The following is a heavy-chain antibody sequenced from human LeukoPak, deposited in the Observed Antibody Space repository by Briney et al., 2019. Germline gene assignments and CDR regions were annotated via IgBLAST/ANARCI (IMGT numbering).Heavy chain of an antibody. Sequence: SSETLSLTCTVSGDSISSYYWNWIRQPPGKGLEWIGYIYYSGSTNYNPSLKSRVTISVDTSKNQFSLKLSSVTAADTAVYYCARELGYSSKGLDWFDPWGQGTLVTVSS. CDR3: ARELGYSSKGLDWFDP. J-gene: IGHJ5*02. D-gene: IGHD5-18*01. V-gene: IGHV4-59*01. CDR1: GDSISSYY. CDR2: IYYSGST.